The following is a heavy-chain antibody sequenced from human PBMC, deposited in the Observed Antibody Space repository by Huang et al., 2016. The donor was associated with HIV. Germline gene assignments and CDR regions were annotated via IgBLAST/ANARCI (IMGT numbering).Heavy chain of an antibody. CDR1: GVSINGYY. J-gene: IGHJ4*02. V-gene: IGHV4-59*01. Sequence: QVQLQESGPGLVKSSETLSLTCAVFGVSINGYYWSWIRQPPGKGLEWIGYISYSGNTNYTPSLRSRINMSLDTSKKHFSLNLRSVTAADTAIYYCARSTWRYSSGSRQNYLDHWGQGTLVTVSS. CDR3: ARSTWRYSSGSRQNYLDH. CDR2: ISYSGNT. D-gene: IGHD3-22*01.